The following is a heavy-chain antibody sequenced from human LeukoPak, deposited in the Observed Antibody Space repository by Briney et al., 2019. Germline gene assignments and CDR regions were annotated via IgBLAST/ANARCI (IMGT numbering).Heavy chain of an antibody. D-gene: IGHD4-23*01. CDR2: ISTSGST. CDR3: ARGVTPVDP. Sequence: SQTLSLTCTVSGASISSGSYYWSWIRQPAGKGLEWIGRISTSGSTNYNPSLKSRVTISVDTSKKQFSLKLSSVTAADTAVYYCARGVTPVDPWGQGTLVTVSS. CDR1: GASISSGSYY. J-gene: IGHJ5*02. V-gene: IGHV4-61*02.